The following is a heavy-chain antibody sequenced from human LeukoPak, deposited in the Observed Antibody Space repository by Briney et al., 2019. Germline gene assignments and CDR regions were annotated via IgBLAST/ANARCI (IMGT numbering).Heavy chain of an antibody. CDR1: GFSISNSA. D-gene: IGHD3-22*01. V-gene: IGHV3-23*01. CDR3: AKGSSGYFFDL. Sequence: GGSLRLSCAASGFSISNSAMSWVRQAPGKGLEWVSLIVASSGSTNYADFVKGRFTISRDNSKNTLFLQMNSLRAEDTALYYCAKGSSGYFFDLWGQGTLVTVSS. CDR2: IVASSGST. J-gene: IGHJ4*02.